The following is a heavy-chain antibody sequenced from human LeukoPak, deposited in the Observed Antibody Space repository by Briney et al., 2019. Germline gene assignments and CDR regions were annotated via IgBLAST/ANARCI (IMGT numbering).Heavy chain of an antibody. Sequence: GSLRLSCAASGVTVSSDYMSWVRQAPGKGLEWVSVIYRDGNTYYADSVKGRFTISRHNSKNTLFLQMDSLRTEDTAIYYCASRMTFGGQGTLVTVSS. CDR1: GVTVSSDY. CDR2: IYRDGNT. CDR3: ASRMTF. V-gene: IGHV3-53*04. D-gene: IGHD2/OR15-2a*01. J-gene: IGHJ4*02.